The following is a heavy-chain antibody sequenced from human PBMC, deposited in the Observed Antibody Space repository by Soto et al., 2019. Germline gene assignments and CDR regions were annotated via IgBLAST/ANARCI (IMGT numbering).Heavy chain of an antibody. CDR1: GFTFSSYA. J-gene: IGHJ3*02. D-gene: IGHD6-13*01. CDR3: ARFARWGIAAAEKADAFDI. Sequence: GGSLRLSCAASGFTFSSYAMHWVRQAPGKGLEWVAVISYDGSNKYYADSVKGRFTISRDNSKNTLYLQMNSLRAEDKAVYYCARFARWGIAAAEKADAFDIWGQGTMVTVSS. CDR2: ISYDGSNK. V-gene: IGHV3-30*04.